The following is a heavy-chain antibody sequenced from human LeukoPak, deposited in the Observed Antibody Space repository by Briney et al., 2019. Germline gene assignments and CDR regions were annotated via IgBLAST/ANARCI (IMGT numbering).Heavy chain of an antibody. CDR1: GFTFSSYA. D-gene: IGHD3-22*01. J-gene: IGHJ4*02. CDR2: ISGSGGST. V-gene: IGHV3-23*01. Sequence: SGGSLRLSCAASGFTFSSYAMSWVRQAPGKGLEWVSAISGSGGSTYYADSVKGRFTISRDNSKNTLYLQMNSLRPEDTAVYYCARGLAYYYDSTAYFLDYWGQGTLVTVSS. CDR3: ARGLAYYYDSTAYFLDY.